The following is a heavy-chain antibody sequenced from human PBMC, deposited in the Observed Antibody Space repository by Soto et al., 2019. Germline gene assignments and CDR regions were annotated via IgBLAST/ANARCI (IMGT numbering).Heavy chain of an antibody. D-gene: IGHD2-15*01. J-gene: IGHJ4*02. CDR3: ARPVVAANRLGYYFDY. Sequence: QLQLQESGPGLVKPSETLSLTCTVSGGSISSSSYYWGWIRQPPGKGLEWIGSIYYSGSTYYNPSLKSRVTISVDTSKNQFALKLSSVTAADTAVYYCARPVVAANRLGYYFDYWGQGTLVTVSS. CDR2: IYYSGST. CDR1: GGSISSSSYY. V-gene: IGHV4-39*01.